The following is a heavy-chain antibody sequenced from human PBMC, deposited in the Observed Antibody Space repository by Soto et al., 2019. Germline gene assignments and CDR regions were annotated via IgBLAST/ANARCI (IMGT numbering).Heavy chain of an antibody. J-gene: IGHJ6*02. CDR1: GFTFSSYE. CDR2: ISSSGSTI. D-gene: IGHD3-9*01. CDR3: ARLVIINYYGMDV. Sequence: GGSLRLSCAASGFTFSSYEMNWVRQAPGKGLEWVSYISSSGSTIYYADSVKGRFTISRDNAKNSLYLQMNSLRAEDTAVYYCARLVIINYYGMDVWGQGTTVTVSS. V-gene: IGHV3-48*03.